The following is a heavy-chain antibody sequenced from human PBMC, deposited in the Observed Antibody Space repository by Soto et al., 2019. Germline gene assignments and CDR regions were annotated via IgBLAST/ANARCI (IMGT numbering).Heavy chain of an antibody. D-gene: IGHD3-3*01. V-gene: IGHV1-8*01. CDR2: MNPNSGNT. J-gene: IGHJ5*02. CDR3: AGGNTIFGVVLGSWEGGHYNCFDP. CDR1: GYTFTSYD. Sequence: QVQLVQSGAEVKKPGASVNVSCKASGYTFTSYDINWVRQATGQGLGWVGWMNPNSGNTGYAQKLLGRVTMTQNTSLSTAYMELSSLRSEDTAEYYGAGGNTIFGVVLGSWEGGHYNCFDPWGQGTLVTVSS.